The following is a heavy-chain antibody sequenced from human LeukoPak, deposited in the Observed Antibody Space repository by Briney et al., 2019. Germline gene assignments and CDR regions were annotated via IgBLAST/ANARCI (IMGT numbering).Heavy chain of an antibody. D-gene: IGHD3-3*01. Sequence: SVKVSCKASGGTFSSYAISWVRQAPGQGLEWMGGIIPIFGTANYAQKFQGRVTITADESTSTAYMELSSLRSEDTAVYYCASPTIFGGGTFDYWGQGTLVTVSS. CDR1: GGTFSSYA. J-gene: IGHJ4*02. CDR3: ASPTIFGGGTFDY. CDR2: IIPIFGTA. V-gene: IGHV1-69*13.